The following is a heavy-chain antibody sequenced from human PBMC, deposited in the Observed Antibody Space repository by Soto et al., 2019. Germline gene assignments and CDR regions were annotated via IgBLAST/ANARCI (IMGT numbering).Heavy chain of an antibody. CDR1: GGSISIYY. D-gene: IGHD5-12*01. CDR2: IYSSGSA. CDR3: ARGGEGYNFGAVY. V-gene: IGHV4-59*01. Sequence: SETLSLTCTVSGGSISIYYWSWIRQPPGKGLEWVGYIYSSGSANYNPSLKSRITMSVDTSKNQFSLNPNSVTAADTAVYYCARGGEGYNFGAVYWGQGTPVTVSS. J-gene: IGHJ4*02.